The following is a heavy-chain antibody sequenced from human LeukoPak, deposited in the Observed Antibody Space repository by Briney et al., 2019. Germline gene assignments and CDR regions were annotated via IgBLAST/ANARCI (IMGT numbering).Heavy chain of an antibody. V-gene: IGHV3-48*02. Sequence: SGGSLRLSCSASGFTFSNYGMNWVRQAPGKGLEWVSSVSSSGTNTDYADSVKGRFTISRDNAKNSLYLQMNGLRDEDTAVYYCARDQSDYYGSGSYSEGSYWGQGTLVTVSS. D-gene: IGHD3-10*01. CDR2: VSSSGTNT. CDR3: ARDQSDYYGSGSYSEGSY. CDR1: GFTFSNYG. J-gene: IGHJ4*02.